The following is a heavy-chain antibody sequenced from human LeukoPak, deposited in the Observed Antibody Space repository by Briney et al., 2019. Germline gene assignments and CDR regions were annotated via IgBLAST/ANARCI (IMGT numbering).Heavy chain of an antibody. D-gene: IGHD6-13*01. Sequence: GGSLRLSCAASGFTFSSYGMHWVRQAPGKGLEWVSVISYDGSNKYYADSVKGRFTISRDNSKNTLYLQMNSLRAEDTAVYYCANGPHSSSWDDAFDIWGQGTMVTVSS. CDR1: GFTFSSYG. V-gene: IGHV3-30*18. J-gene: IGHJ3*02. CDR3: ANGPHSSSWDDAFDI. CDR2: ISYDGSNK.